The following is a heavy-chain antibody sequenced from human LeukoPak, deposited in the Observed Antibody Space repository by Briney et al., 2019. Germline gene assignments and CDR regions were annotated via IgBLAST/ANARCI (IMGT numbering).Heavy chain of an antibody. Sequence: GRSLRLSCAASGFTFSNAWMNWVRQAPGEGLEWVGRIKSKTDGGTTDYAAPVKGRFTISRDDSKNTLYLPMNSLKTEDTAVYYCTRTYYYDSSGYSLDYWGQGTLVTVSS. CDR3: TRTYYYDSSGYSLDY. V-gene: IGHV3-15*07. J-gene: IGHJ4*02. D-gene: IGHD3-22*01. CDR2: IKSKTDGGTT. CDR1: GFTFSNAW.